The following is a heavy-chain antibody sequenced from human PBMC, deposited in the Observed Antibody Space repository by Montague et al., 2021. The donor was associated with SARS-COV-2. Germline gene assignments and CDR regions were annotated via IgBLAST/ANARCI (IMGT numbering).Heavy chain of an antibody. CDR1: GFTFSNYW. D-gene: IGHD2-2*01. J-gene: IGHJ4*02. V-gene: IGHV3-7*01. CDR2: IKEDGGQK. Sequence: SLRLSCAASGFTFSNYWMSWVRQAPGKGLEWVANIKEDGGQKYYVDSVKGRFTISRDNAKNSLYLQMNRLRAEDTAVYYCARDPNCGSTSCYYHYWGQGTLVTVSS. CDR3: ARDPNCGSTSCYYHY.